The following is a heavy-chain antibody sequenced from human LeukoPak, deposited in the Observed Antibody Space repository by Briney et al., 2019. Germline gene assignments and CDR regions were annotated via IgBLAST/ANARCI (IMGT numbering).Heavy chain of an antibody. CDR2: IYPGDSDT. Sequence: GESLKISCKGSGYSFTSYWIGWVRQMPGKGLEWMGIIYPGDSDTRYSPSFQGQVTISADKSISTAYLQWSSLRSEDTAVYYCAKTEGRGTTVAQRPNDYWGQGTLVTVSS. D-gene: IGHD4-23*01. V-gene: IGHV5-51*01. CDR1: GYSFTSYW. CDR3: AKTEGRGTTVAQRPNDY. J-gene: IGHJ4*02.